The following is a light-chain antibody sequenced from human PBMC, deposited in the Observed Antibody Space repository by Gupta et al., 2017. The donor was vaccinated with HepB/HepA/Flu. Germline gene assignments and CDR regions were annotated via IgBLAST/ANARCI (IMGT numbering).Light chain of an antibody. CDR2: DVS. Sequence: QSALTQPASVSESPGQSITISCTGTSSDIGSDNYVSWYQQHPGKAPKLIIFDVSNRPSGLSNRFSGSKSGNTASLTISGLQAEDEADYYCSSFTTSSTWVFGGGIKLTVL. CDR1: SSDIGSDNY. CDR3: SSFTTSSTWV. V-gene: IGLV2-14*01. J-gene: IGLJ3*02.